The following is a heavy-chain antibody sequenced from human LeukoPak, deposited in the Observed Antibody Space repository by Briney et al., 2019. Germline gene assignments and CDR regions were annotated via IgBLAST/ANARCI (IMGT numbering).Heavy chain of an antibody. CDR2: ISPSGDTT. CDR3: AKGNWGDY. D-gene: IGHD7-27*01. V-gene: IGHV3-23*01. CDR1: GFTFSNTW. J-gene: IGHJ4*02. Sequence: GGSLRLSCEASGFTFSNTWMTWVRQAPGKGLEWVSGISPSGDTTYYADSVKGRFTISRDNSKNTLYLQMNSLRAEDTAVYYCAKGNWGDYWGQGTLVTVSS.